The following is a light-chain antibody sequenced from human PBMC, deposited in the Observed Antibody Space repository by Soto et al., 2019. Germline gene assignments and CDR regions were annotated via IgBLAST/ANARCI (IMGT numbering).Light chain of an antibody. V-gene: IGLV6-57*02. Sequence: NFMLTQPHSVSESPGKTVTISCTGSGGTIATNYVQWYQQRPGSAPTTVIFEDNQRPSGVPDRFSGSIDSSSNSASLAISGLKTEDEADYYCQSYDSTNHAVFGGGTQLTVL. J-gene: IGLJ7*01. CDR1: GGTIATNY. CDR3: QSYDSTNHAV. CDR2: EDN.